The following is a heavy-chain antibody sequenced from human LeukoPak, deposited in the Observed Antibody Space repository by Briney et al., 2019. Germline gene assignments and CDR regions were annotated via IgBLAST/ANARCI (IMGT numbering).Heavy chain of an antibody. CDR2: ISSSGSTI. V-gene: IGHV3-11*01. CDR3: ARETRYYYDP. D-gene: IGHD3-10*01. Sequence: GGSPRLSCAASGFTFSDYYMSWIRQAPGKGLEWVSYISSSGSTIYYADSVKGRFIISRDNAKNSLYLQINSLRAEDTAVYYCARETRYYYDPWGQGTLVTVSS. J-gene: IGHJ5*02. CDR1: GFTFSDYY.